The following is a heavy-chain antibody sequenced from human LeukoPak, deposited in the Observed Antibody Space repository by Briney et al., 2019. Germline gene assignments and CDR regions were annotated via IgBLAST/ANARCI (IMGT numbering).Heavy chain of an antibody. CDR3: ARAEAYCSSTSCMGY. Sequence: ASVKVSCKASGYTFTSYGISWARQAPGQGLEWMGWISAYNGNTNYAQKLQGRVTMTTDTSTSTAYMELRSLRSDDTAVYYCARAEAYCSSTSCMGYWGQGTLVTVSS. CDR2: ISAYNGNT. CDR1: GYTFTSYG. V-gene: IGHV1-18*01. D-gene: IGHD2-2*01. J-gene: IGHJ4*02.